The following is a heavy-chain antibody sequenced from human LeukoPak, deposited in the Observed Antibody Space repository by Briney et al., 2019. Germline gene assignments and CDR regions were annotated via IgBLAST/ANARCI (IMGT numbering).Heavy chain of an antibody. CDR2: IYYSGST. J-gene: IGHJ3*02. CDR1: GGSISSYY. D-gene: IGHD4-11*01. CDR3: AQSPAFDI. V-gene: IGHV4-59*04. Sequence: SETLSLTCTVSGGSISSYYWSWIRQPPGKGLEWIGSIYYSGSTYYNPSLKSRVTISVDTSKNQFSLKLSSVTAADTAVYYCAQSPAFDIWGQGTMVTVSS.